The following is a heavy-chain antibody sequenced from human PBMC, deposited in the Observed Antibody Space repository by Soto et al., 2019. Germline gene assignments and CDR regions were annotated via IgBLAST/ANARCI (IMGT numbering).Heavy chain of an antibody. CDR3: ARPYPNMDWFDP. J-gene: IGHJ5*02. CDR2: INSDGSST. Sequence: GGSLRLACAASGFTFSSYWMHWVRQAPGKGLVWVSRINSDGSSTGYADSVMGRFTISRDNAKNTLYLQMNSMRADDTAVYYCARPYPNMDWFDPWGQGTLVTVSS. V-gene: IGHV3-74*01. CDR1: GFTFSSYW. D-gene: IGHD2-21*01.